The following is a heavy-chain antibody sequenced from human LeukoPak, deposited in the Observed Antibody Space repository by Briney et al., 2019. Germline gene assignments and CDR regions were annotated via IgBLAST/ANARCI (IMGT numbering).Heavy chain of an antibody. J-gene: IGHJ4*02. D-gene: IGHD4-17*01. Sequence: SGTLSLTCAVSGGSISSSNWWSWVRQPPGKGLEWIGEIYHSGSTNYNPSLKSRVTISVDKSKNQFSLKLSSVTAADTAVHYCARRRDYGDYVSFDYWGQGTLVTVSS. CDR3: ARRRDYGDYVSFDY. V-gene: IGHV4-4*02. CDR1: GGSISSSNW. CDR2: IYHSGST.